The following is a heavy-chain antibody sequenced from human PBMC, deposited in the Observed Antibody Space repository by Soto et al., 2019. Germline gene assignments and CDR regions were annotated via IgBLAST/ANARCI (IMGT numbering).Heavy chain of an antibody. J-gene: IGHJ4*02. CDR1: GLSFSSYG. CDR3: AKELIEGGSYYGVVDH. CDR2: ISGSATGT. V-gene: IGHV3-23*01. D-gene: IGHD1-26*01. Sequence: EVQLLESGGGLVEPGGSLRLSCAASGLSFSSYGMSWVRQAPGKGLEWVSGISGSATGTYYADSVKGRFTISRDKSMNTLYLQMNSLRAEDTALYYCAKELIEGGSYYGVVDHWGQGTLVTVSS.